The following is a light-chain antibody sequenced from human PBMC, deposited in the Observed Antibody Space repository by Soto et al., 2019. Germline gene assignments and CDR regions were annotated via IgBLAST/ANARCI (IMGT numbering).Light chain of an antibody. Sequence: QSVLTQPPSASATPGQRVAISCSGSSSNIEENSVTWYQRLPGTAPRVLIHNDYQRPSGVPDRFSGSKSGTSASLAISGLQSEDEADYYCAAWDDSLNAWLFGGGTQLTVL. CDR1: SSNIEENS. CDR2: NDY. J-gene: IGLJ3*02. V-gene: IGLV1-44*01. CDR3: AAWDDSLNAWL.